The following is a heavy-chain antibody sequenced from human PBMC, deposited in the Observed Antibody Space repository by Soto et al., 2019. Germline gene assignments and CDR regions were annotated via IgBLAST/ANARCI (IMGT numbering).Heavy chain of an antibody. Sequence: SETLSLTCAVYGGSFSGYYWSWIRQPPGKGLEWIGEINHSGSTNYNPSLKSRVTISVDTSKNQFSLKLSSVTAADTAVYYCARGYSNYGNYYYYGMDVWGQGTTVT. CDR3: ARGYSNYGNYYYYGMDV. J-gene: IGHJ6*02. CDR2: INHSGST. CDR1: GGSFSGYY. V-gene: IGHV4-34*01. D-gene: IGHD4-4*01.